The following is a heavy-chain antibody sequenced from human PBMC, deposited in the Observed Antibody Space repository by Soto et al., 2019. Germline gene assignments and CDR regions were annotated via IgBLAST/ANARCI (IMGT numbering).Heavy chain of an antibody. J-gene: IGHJ2*01. CDR2: VSGSGGST. Sequence: EVQLLESGGGLVQPGGSLRLSCAASGFIFSDYGMSWVRQAPGEGLEWVSVVSGSGGSTYYADSVKGRFTISRDNFKNMVYLQMNSLRAEDTAVYYCARGGFYSDFFWYFDLWGRGTLVTVSS. V-gene: IGHV3-23*01. CDR3: ARGGFYSDFFWYFDL. D-gene: IGHD4-17*01. CDR1: GFIFSDYG.